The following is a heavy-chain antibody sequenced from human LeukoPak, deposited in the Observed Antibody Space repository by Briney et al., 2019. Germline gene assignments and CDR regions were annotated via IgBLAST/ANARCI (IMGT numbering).Heavy chain of an antibody. J-gene: IGHJ6*02. V-gene: IGHV3-23*01. D-gene: IGHD6-19*01. CDR1: GFSFSTYA. CDR2: IDAGGGDT. Sequence: GGSLRLSCAASGFSFSTYAMTWVRQAPGKGLEWVASIDAGGGDTYHSDSVKGRFTISRDNSMNTLYLQMNSLRADDTAVYYCGKPAKYWLVRGNGVDVWGQGTTVTVSS. CDR3: GKPAKYWLVRGNGVDV.